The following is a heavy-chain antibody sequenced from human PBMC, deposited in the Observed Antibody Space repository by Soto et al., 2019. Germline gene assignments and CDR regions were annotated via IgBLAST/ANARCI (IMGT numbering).Heavy chain of an antibody. CDR2: ISHDGSNK. D-gene: IGHD2-2*01. CDR3: ARDGVGVVPAAIRFDY. J-gene: IGHJ4*02. CDR1: GFTFSSYA. V-gene: IGHV3-30-3*01. Sequence: QVQLVESGGGVVQPGRSLRLSCATSGFTFSSYAIHWVRQAPGNGLEWVAVISHDGSNKNYADSVKGRFTISRDNSKNTVDLQMNGLRADDTSVYYCARDGVGVVPAAIRFDYWGQGTLVTVSS.